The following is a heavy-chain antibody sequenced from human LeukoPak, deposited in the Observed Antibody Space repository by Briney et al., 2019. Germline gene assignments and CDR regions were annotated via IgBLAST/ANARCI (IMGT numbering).Heavy chain of an antibody. CDR2: ISSSSSYT. D-gene: IGHD2-15*01. CDR3: ARWGRGFDY. V-gene: IGHV3-11*06. J-gene: IGHJ4*02. CDR1: GFTFSDYY. Sequence: GGSLRLSCAASGFTFSDYYMSWIRQAPGKGLEWISYISSSSSYTNYADSVRGRFTISRDNAKNSLYLQMNSLRAEDTAVYYCARWGRGFDYWGQGTLVTVSS.